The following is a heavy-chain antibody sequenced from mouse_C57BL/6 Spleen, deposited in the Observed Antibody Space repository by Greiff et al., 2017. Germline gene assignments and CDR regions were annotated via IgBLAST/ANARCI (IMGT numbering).Heavy chain of an antibody. CDR2: IRNKANGHTT. J-gene: IGHJ4*01. CDR1: GFTFTDYY. Sequence: DVMLVESGGGLVQPGGSLSLSCAASGFTFTDYYMSWVRQPPGKALEWLGFIRNKANGHTTEYSASVKGRFTISRANSQSILHLKINALRADDSASYYCARSYAMGYGGQGTSVTVSS. CDR3: ARSYAMGY. V-gene: IGHV7-3*01.